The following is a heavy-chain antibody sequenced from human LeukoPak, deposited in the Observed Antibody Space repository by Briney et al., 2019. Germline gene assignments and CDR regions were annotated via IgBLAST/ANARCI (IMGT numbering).Heavy chain of an antibody. D-gene: IGHD6-19*01. CDR2: INHSGSI. CDR1: GGSFSGYY. CDR3: ASRLMIAVAGTGRSDYFDY. Sequence: PSETLSLTCAVYGGSFSGYYWSWIRQPPGKGLEWIGEINHSGSINYNPSLKSRVTISVDTSRNQFSLKLSSVTAADTAVYYCASRLMIAVAGTGRSDYFDYWGQGTLVTVSS. V-gene: IGHV4-34*01. J-gene: IGHJ4*02.